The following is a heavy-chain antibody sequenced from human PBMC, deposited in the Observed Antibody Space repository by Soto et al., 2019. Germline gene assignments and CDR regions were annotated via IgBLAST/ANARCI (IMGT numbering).Heavy chain of an antibody. J-gene: IGHJ5*02. Sequence: GGSLRLSCAASGFTFSSYGMRWVRQAPGKGLEWVAVISYDGSNKYYADSVKGRFTISRDNSKNTLYLQMNSLRAEDTAAYYCAKDIAVAGTGWFDPWGQGTLVTVSS. CDR1: GFTFSSYG. V-gene: IGHV3-30*18. CDR2: ISYDGSNK. CDR3: AKDIAVAGTGWFDP. D-gene: IGHD6-19*01.